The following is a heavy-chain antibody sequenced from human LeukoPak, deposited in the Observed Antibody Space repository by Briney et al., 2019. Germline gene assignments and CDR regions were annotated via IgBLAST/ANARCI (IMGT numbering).Heavy chain of an antibody. J-gene: IGHJ6*03. D-gene: IGHD3-3*01. V-gene: IGHV3-49*04. Sequence: GGSLRLSCTASGFTCGDYAMTWVRQAPGKGLEWVGFIRSKAYGGTTEYAASVKGRFTISRDDSKSIAYLQMNSLKTEDTAVYYCTRDSTIFGVVFYYYYYMDVWGKGTTVTVSS. CDR1: GFTCGDYA. CDR3: TRDSTIFGVVFYYYYYMDV. CDR2: IRSKAYGGTT.